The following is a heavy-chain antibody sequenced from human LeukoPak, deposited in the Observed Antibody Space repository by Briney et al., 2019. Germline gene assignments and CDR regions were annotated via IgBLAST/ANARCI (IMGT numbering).Heavy chain of an antibody. CDR3: ARTRRLQERNWFDP. Sequence: GGSLRLSCAASGFTFSSYEMNWVRQAPGKGLEWVSYISSSGSTIYYADSVKGRFTISRDNAKNSLYLQMNSLRAEDTAVYYCARTRRLQERNWFDPWGQGTLVTVSS. CDR2: ISSSGSTI. D-gene: IGHD4-11*01. J-gene: IGHJ5*02. CDR1: GFTFSSYE. V-gene: IGHV3-48*03.